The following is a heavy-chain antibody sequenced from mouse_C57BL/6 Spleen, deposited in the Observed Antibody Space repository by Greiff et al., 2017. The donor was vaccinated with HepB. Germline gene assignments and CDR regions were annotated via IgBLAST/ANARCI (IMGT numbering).Heavy chain of an antibody. CDR1: GYTFTSYW. Sequence: QVQLQQPGAELVRPGSSVKLSCKASGYTFTSYWMHWVKQRPIQGLEWIGNIDPSDSETHYNQKFKDKATLTVDKSSSTAYMQLSSLTSEDSAVYYCARAPNWEEYFDYWGQGTTLTVSS. CDR2: IDPSDSET. J-gene: IGHJ2*01. D-gene: IGHD4-1*02. CDR3: ARAPNWEEYFDY. V-gene: IGHV1-52*01.